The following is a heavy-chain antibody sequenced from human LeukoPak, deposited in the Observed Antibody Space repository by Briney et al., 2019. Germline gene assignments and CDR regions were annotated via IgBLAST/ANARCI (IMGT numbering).Heavy chain of an antibody. CDR2: INAGNGDT. V-gene: IGHV1-3*01. D-gene: IGHD2-2*01. CDR3: ARDDCGDTCYPGGY. J-gene: IGHJ4*02. Sequence: HRASVKVSCKASGYTFTKYVVHWIRQAPGQRPELIGWINAGNGDTKYSQNFQGRVTITRDTSASTTYMELSSLTSEDTALYYCARDDCGDTCYPGGYWGQGTLVTVSS. CDR1: GYTFTKYV.